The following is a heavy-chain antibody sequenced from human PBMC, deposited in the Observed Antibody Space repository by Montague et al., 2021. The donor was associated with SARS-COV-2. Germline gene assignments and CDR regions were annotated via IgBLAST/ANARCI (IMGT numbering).Heavy chain of an antibody. J-gene: IGHJ2*01. V-gene: IGHV4-34*01. D-gene: IGHD3-22*01. CDR1: GTSFSGYY. Sequence: SETLSLTCAAHGTSFSGYYWNWIRQPPGKGLEWIGEINHGGSTKYSPSLRSRLTISADTSKNQFSLKLSSVTAADTAVYYCARGPQEYRITMIVVDYWYFDLWGRGTLVTVSS. CDR2: INHGGST. CDR3: ARGPQEYRITMIVVDYWYFDL.